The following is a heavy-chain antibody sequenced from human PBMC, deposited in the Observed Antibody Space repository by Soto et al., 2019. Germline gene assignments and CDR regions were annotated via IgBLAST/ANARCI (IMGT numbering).Heavy chain of an antibody. D-gene: IGHD3-10*01. CDR1: GGSITNYY. V-gene: IGHV4-59*08. J-gene: IGHJ6*02. Sequence: QVQLQESGPGLVKPSETLSLTCTVSGGSITNYYCSWFRPPPGKGLEWVGDINYDGYSAYNLSLRCRVHLSMDAHKTQFSLMLEYVTATDTAVYYCARNGFGPLLGLLDVWGPGTTVIVSS. CDR3: ARNGFGPLLGLLDV. CDR2: INYDGYS.